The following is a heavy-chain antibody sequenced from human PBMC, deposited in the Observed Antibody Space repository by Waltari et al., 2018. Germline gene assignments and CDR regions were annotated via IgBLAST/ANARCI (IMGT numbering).Heavy chain of an antibody. CDR1: GGSISSSSYY. D-gene: IGHD3-3*01. CDR2: IYSSGST. J-gene: IGHJ6*03. Sequence: QLQLQESGPGLVKPSETLSLTCTVSGGSISSSSYYWGWIRQPPGKGLEWIGSIYSSGSTYHNPSIKSRVTISVDTAKNQFSLKLSSVTAADTAVYYCARSYYDFWSGSDSPAYYMDAWGKGTTVTISS. CDR3: ARSYYDFWSGSDSPAYYMDA. V-gene: IGHV4-39*07.